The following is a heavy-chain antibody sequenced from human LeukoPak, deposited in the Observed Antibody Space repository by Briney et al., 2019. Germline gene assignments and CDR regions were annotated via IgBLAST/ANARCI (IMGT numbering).Heavy chain of an antibody. Sequence: PGGSLRLSCAASGFTFSSYGMHWVRQAPGKGLEWVAFIRYDGSNKYYADSVRGRFTISRDNSKITLYLQMNSLRAEDTAVYFCAKGSKAVLFTRDHYMDVWGKGTTVTISS. J-gene: IGHJ6*03. CDR1: GFTFSSYG. CDR2: IRYDGSNK. D-gene: IGHD6-19*01. CDR3: AKGSKAVLFTRDHYMDV. V-gene: IGHV3-30*02.